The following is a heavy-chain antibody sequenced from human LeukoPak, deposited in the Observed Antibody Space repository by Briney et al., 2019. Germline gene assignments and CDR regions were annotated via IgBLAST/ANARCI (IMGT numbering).Heavy chain of an antibody. V-gene: IGHV3-7*01. CDR1: GFSFSSYW. CDR2: IKQEGSAR. J-gene: IGHJ4*02. CDR3: ARDPGIAAAGTVGYFDS. D-gene: IGHD6-13*01. Sequence: GGSLRLSCVASGFSFSSYWMSWVRQTPGKGLEWVANIKQEGSARYYVDSVTGRFTISRVNAMNSLYLQMSSLRVEDTAVYYCARDPGIAAAGTVGYFDSWGQGILVTVSS.